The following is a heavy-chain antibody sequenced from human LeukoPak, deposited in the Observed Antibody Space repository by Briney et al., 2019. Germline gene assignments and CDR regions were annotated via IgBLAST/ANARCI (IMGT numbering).Heavy chain of an antibody. J-gene: IGHJ4*02. CDR2: ISGRGDST. D-gene: IGHD3-16*01. V-gene: IGHV3-23*01. CDR3: AKDSSQGGDYLDS. Sequence: GGSLRLSCRTSGFTFSTYAMSWVRQAPGKGLEWVSTISGRGDSTYYADSVKGRFTISRDNSKNSLYLQMKSLRAEDTAVYYCAKDSSQGGDYLDSWGQGTLVTVSS. CDR1: GFTFSTYA.